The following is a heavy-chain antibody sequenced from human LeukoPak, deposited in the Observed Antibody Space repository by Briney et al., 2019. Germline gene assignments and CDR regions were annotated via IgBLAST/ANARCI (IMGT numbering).Heavy chain of an antibody. Sequence: GGSLRLSCTPSGLTLNDYAMYWVRHAAEKGLEWVSLIGGDGDSDYYADSVRGRFTISRDNSKNSLYLQMNSLRNEDTALYYCAKDSVEAAGNLDYWGQGTLVTVSS. V-gene: IGHV3-43*02. J-gene: IGHJ4*02. CDR2: IGGDGDSD. CDR1: GLTLNDYA. CDR3: AKDSVEAAGNLDY. D-gene: IGHD6-13*01.